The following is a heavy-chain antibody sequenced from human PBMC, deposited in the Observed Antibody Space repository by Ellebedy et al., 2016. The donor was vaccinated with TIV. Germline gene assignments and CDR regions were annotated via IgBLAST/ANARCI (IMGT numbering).Heavy chain of an antibody. V-gene: IGHV3-74*01. J-gene: IGHJ4*02. CDR3: SRGGHYSDSLFDS. CDR1: GFTFSSYW. CDR2: INADGRSR. Sequence: GESLKISXAASGFTFSSYWMHWVRQAPGKGLVWVSRINADGRSRSYADSVKGRFTIPRDNADNTLYLQMNSLRGDDTAVYYCSRGGHYSDSLFDSWGRGTLVTVSS. D-gene: IGHD3-22*01.